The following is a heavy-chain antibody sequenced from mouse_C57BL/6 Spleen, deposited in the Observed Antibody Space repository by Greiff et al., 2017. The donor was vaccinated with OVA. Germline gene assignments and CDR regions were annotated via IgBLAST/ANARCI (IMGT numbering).Heavy chain of an antibody. Sequence: VQLQQSGAELVKPGASVKLSCKASGYTFTEYTIHWVKQRSGQGLEWIGWFYPGSGSIKYNEKFKDKATLTADKSSSTVYMELSSLTSEDAAFYCGARHEGKGGADYGFDYWGQGTTLTVSS. CDR1: GYTFTEYT. J-gene: IGHJ2*01. V-gene: IGHV1-62-2*01. CDR3: ARHEGKGGADYGFDY. CDR2: FYPGSGSI. D-gene: IGHD2-4*01.